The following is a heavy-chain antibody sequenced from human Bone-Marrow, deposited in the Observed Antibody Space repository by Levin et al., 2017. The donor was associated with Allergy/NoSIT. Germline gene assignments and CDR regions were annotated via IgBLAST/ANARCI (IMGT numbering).Heavy chain of an antibody. Sequence: GESLKISCAASGFTFSSYGMHWVRQAPGKGLEWVAVIWYDGSNKYYADSVKGRFTISRDNSKNTLYLRMNSLRAEDTAVYYCARGPQLDGSYHDYWGQGTLVTVSS. D-gene: IGHD1-26*01. CDR2: IWYDGSNK. CDR1: GFTFSSYG. J-gene: IGHJ4*02. CDR3: ARGPQLDGSYHDY. V-gene: IGHV3-33*01.